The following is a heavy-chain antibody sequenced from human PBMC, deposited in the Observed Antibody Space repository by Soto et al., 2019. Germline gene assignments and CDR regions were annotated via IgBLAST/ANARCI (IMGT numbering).Heavy chain of an antibody. Sequence: QVQLVQSGAEVKKPGASVKVSCKASGYTFTSYAMHWVRQAPGQRLEWMGWINAGNGNTKYSQQFQGRVTITRDTSASTAYMELSSLRSEDTAVYYCARPAAAGENWFDPWGQGTLVTVSS. J-gene: IGHJ5*02. D-gene: IGHD6-13*01. CDR2: INAGNGNT. V-gene: IGHV1-3*01. CDR3: ARPAAAGENWFDP. CDR1: GYTFTSYA.